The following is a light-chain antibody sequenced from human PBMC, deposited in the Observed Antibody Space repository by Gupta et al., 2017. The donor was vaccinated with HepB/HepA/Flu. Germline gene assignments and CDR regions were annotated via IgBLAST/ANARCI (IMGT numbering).Light chain of an antibody. J-gene: IGKJ1*01. CDR2: GTS. Sequence: EIVMTQSPVTLSVSPGDRATLSCRASQNIDNNLAWYQQKPGQAPRLLIYGTSTRATGIPDRFSGSVSGTEFTLTISGLQSEDSAVYYCQQYNKGWTFGQGTKVEI. V-gene: IGKV3-15*01. CDR3: QQYNKGWT. CDR1: QNIDNN.